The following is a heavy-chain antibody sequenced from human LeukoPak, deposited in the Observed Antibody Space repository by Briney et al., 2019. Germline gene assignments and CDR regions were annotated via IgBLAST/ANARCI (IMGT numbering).Heavy chain of an antibody. V-gene: IGHV3-66*01. Sequence: PGGSLRLSYAASGFTVSSNYMSWVRQAPGKGLEWVSVIYSGGSTYYADSVKGRFTISRDNSKNMLYLQMNSLRAEDTAVYYCARASGSYTHWFDPWGQGTLVTVSS. J-gene: IGHJ5*02. CDR1: GFTVSSNY. D-gene: IGHD1-26*01. CDR3: ARASGSYTHWFDP. CDR2: IYSGGST.